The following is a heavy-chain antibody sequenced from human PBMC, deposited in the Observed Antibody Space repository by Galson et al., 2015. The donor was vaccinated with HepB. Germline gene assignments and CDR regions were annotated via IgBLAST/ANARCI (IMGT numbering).Heavy chain of an antibody. D-gene: IGHD2-15*01. J-gene: IGHJ6*02. V-gene: IGHV3-53*01. Sequence: SLRLSCAASGFTVSSNYMSWVRQAPGKGLEWVSVIYSGGSTYYADSVKGRLTISRDNSKNTLYLQMNSLRAEDTAVYYCAREGSCSGGSCYSPYYYYGMDVWGQGTTVTVSS. CDR2: IYSGGST. CDR1: GFTVSSNY. CDR3: AREGSCSGGSCYSPYYYYGMDV.